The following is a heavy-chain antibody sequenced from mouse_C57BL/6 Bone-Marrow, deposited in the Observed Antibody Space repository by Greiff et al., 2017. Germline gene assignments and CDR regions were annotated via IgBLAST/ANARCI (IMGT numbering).Heavy chain of an antibody. CDR3: TRACSLGNFGY. D-gene: IGHD2-10*02. Sequence: EVKLEESGEGLVKPGGSLKLSCAASGFTFSSYAMSWVRQTPEKRLEWVAYFSSGGDYIYYADTGKGRFTISRDNARNTLYLQVRSLKSRDTALYYCTRACSLGNFGYWGQGTTLTVSS. CDR2: FSSGGDYI. V-gene: IGHV5-9-1*02. J-gene: IGHJ2*01. CDR1: GFTFSSYA.